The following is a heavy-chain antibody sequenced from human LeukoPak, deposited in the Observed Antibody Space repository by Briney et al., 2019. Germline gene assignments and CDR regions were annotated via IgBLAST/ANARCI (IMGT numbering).Heavy chain of an antibody. Sequence: SETLSLTCTVSGGSISSYYWSWIRQPAGKGLEWIGRIYTSGSTNYNPSLKSRVTMSVDTSKNQFSLKLSSVTAADTAVYYCARSGGIAAAGNFDYWGQGTLVTVSS. CDR1: GGSISSYY. D-gene: IGHD6-13*01. V-gene: IGHV4-4*07. J-gene: IGHJ4*02. CDR3: ARSGGIAAAGNFDY. CDR2: IYTSGST.